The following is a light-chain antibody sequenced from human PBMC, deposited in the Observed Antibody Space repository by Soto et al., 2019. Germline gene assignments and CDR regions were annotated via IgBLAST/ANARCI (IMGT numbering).Light chain of an antibody. J-gene: IGKJ1*01. CDR3: QQYNSYSRT. Sequence: DIQMTQSPSTLSASVGDRVTITCRASQSISSWLAWYQQKPGKAPNLLIYKASSLEGGVPSRFSGSGSGTEFTLTISSLQPDDFETYYCQQYNSYSRTLGQGTKVDI. CDR2: KAS. CDR1: QSISSW. V-gene: IGKV1-5*03.